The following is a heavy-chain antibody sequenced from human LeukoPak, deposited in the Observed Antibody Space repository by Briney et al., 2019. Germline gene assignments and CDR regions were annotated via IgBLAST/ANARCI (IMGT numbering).Heavy chain of an antibody. CDR1: GFSFTSYG. CDR2: TSFNGSIK. Sequence: GRSLRLSCAASGFSFTSYGMHWVRQAPGKGMEWVSSTSFNGSIKYYGVSVKGRFTISTDDSKNTLYLHMNSLRTEDTAVYFCAIPHGDFVYWGQGMLVTVSS. J-gene: IGHJ4*02. CDR3: AIPHGDFVY. D-gene: IGHD4-17*01. V-gene: IGHV3-30*03.